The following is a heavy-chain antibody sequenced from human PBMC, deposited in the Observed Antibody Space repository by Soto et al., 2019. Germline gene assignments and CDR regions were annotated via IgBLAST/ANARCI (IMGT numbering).Heavy chain of an antibody. CDR2: INAGNGNT. Sequence: QVQLVQSGAEVKKPGASVKVSCKASGYTFTSYAMHWVRQAPGQRLEWMGWINAGNGNTKYSQKFQGRVTITRDTSASTAYMELSSLRSEDMAVYYCARAQTLRFLEWLLAYWGQGTLVTVSS. J-gene: IGHJ4*02. V-gene: IGHV1-3*01. CDR1: GYTFTSYA. CDR3: ARAQTLRFLEWLLAY. D-gene: IGHD3-3*01.